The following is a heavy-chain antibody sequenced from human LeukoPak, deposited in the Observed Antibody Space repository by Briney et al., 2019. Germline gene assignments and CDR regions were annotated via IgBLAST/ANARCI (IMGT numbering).Heavy chain of an antibody. V-gene: IGHV4-59*01. CDR3: ARGGDDSSSWPLDC. J-gene: IGHJ4*02. CDR1: GGSLSSSF. Sequence: SETLSLTCTVSGGSLSSSFWSWIRQPPGKGLEWIGYIYYSGGTNYNPSLKSRVTISVDTSKTQCSLKRTAVTAADTAVYYGARGGDDSSSWPLDCWGQGTLVTVSS. CDR2: IYYSGGT. D-gene: IGHD6-13*01.